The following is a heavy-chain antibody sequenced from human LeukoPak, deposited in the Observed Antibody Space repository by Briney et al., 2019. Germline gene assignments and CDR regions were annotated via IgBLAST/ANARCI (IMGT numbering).Heavy chain of an antibody. J-gene: IGHJ4*02. D-gene: IGHD3-22*01. CDR1: GGSISSFY. V-gene: IGHV4-59*01. Sequence: SEALSLTRSVSGGSISSFYLSWMRQPPGTGLEWVGYMSYSGSTNYNPSLNSRVTISVDTSKNQLSLQLSSVTAADTAVYYCAGGTYYYDSSGYLIYYFDYWGQGTLVTVSS. CDR2: MSYSGST. CDR3: AGGTYYYDSSGYLIYYFDY.